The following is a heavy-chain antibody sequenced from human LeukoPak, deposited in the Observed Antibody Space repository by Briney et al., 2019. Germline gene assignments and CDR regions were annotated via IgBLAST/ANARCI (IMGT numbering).Heavy chain of an antibody. CDR3: ARRMRPYYYYGMDV. J-gene: IGHJ6*02. D-gene: IGHD2/OR15-2a*01. CDR1: GGSFSGYY. V-gene: IGHV4-34*01. Sequence: SETLSLTCAVCGGSFSGYYWSWIRQPPGKGLEWIGEINHSGSTNYNPSLKSRVTISVDTSKNQFSLKLSSVTAADTAVYYCARRMRPYYYYGMDVWGQGTTVTVSS. CDR2: INHSGST.